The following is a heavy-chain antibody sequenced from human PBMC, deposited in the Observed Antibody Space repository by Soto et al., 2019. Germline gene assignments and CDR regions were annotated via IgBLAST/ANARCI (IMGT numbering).Heavy chain of an antibody. CDR3: ARGFDYYDSSGYYADY. J-gene: IGHJ4*02. Sequence: QVQLQQWGAGLLKPSETLSLTCAVYGGSFSGYYWSWIRQPPGKGLEWIGEINHSGSTNYNPTLKSRITISVDTFENQFSMKLSSVTAADTAVYYCARGFDYYDSSGYYADYWGQGTLVTVSS. D-gene: IGHD3-22*01. CDR1: GGSFSGYY. CDR2: INHSGST. V-gene: IGHV4-34*01.